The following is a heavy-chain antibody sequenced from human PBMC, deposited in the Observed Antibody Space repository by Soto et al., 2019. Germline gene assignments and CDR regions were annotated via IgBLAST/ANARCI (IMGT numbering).Heavy chain of an antibody. Sequence: SGPTLVNPTQTLTLTCTFSGFSLSTSGMCVSWIRQPPGKALEWLALIDWDDDKYYSTSLKTRLTISKGTSKNQVVLTMTNMDPVDTATYYCARIKGISTSYYYYGMDVWGQGTTVTVSS. D-gene: IGHD2-2*01. CDR2: IDWDDDK. CDR3: ARIKGISTSYYYYGMDV. CDR1: GFSLSTSGMC. J-gene: IGHJ6*02. V-gene: IGHV2-70*01.